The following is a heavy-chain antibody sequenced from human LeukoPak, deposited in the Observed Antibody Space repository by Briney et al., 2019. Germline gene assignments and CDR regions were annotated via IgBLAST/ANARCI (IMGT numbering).Heavy chain of an antibody. D-gene: IGHD2-2*01. Sequence: SQTLSLTCTVSGGSISSGGYYWSWIRQHPGTGLEWIGYIYYSGSTYYNPSLKSRVTISVDTSKNQFSLKLSSVTAADTAVYYCAREGYCSSTSCYNWFDPWGQGTLVTVSS. CDR2: IYYSGST. J-gene: IGHJ5*02. V-gene: IGHV4-31*03. CDR3: AREGYCSSTSCYNWFDP. CDR1: GGSISSGGYY.